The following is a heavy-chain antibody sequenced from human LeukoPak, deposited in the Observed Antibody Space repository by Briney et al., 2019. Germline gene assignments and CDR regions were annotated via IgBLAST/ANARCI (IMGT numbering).Heavy chain of an antibody. V-gene: IGHV1-2*02. CDR1: GYTLSNYY. CDR2: INPNRPAT. J-gene: IGHJ4*02. D-gene: IGHD4-11*01. Sequence: ASVKVSCKAYGYTLSNYYMHWVRQAPGQGLEWIGWINPNRPATNYAVKFNDRVIMTSDTSTNTAYMELNRLTSDDTAVYYCARWRYTNYFFDYWGQGALVTVSS. CDR3: ARWRYTNYFFDY.